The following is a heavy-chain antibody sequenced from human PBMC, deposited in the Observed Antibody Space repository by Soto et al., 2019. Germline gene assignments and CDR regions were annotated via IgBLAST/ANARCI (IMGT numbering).Heavy chain of an antibody. CDR2: SRDKPQGYST. V-gene: IGHV3-72*01. D-gene: IGHD3-22*01. J-gene: IGHJ4*02. Sequence: LSLTCTVSGVSVSSAGYSWTWIRQHPGKGLEWVGRSRDKPQGYSTAYAASVKGRFTTSRDESKNSAYLQMNSLKTEDTALYYCVRATYFSDSSGYTRCLDYWGQGTLVTVSS. CDR3: VRATYFSDSSGYTRCLDY. CDR1: GVSVSSAGYS.